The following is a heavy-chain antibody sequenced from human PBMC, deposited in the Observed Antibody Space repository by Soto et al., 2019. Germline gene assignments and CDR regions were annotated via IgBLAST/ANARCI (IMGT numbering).Heavy chain of an antibody. CDR3: ARGRLYGSGSYYIVY. V-gene: IGHV4-34*01. D-gene: IGHD3-10*01. CDR2: INHSGST. J-gene: IGHJ4*02. CDR1: GGSFSGYY. Sequence: QVQLQQWGAGLLKPSETLSLTCAVYGGSFSGYYWSWIRQPPGKGLEWIGEINHSGSTNYNPSLNSRVTISVDTSKNQFSLKLSSVTAADTAVYYCARGRLYGSGSYYIVYWGPGTLVTASS.